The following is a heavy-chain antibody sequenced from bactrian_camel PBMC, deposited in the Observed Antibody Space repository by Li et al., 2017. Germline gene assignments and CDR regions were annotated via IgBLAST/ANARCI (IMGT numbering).Heavy chain of an antibody. D-gene: IGHD6*01. CDR1: GNTDTSDC. CDR2: FDTDDRP. Sequence: HVQLVESGGGSVQSGGSLRLSCAVSGNTDTSDCMGWFRQSPGTEFEGVAAFDTDDRPHYVDSVKGRFTISKDIAKNTLYLVMDGLKPEDTAIYYCAARWGGGGSWSPCRGSYEYNSWARGPRSPSP. J-gene: IGHJ4*01. CDR3: AARWGGGGSWSPCRGSYEYNS. V-gene: IGHV3S53*01.